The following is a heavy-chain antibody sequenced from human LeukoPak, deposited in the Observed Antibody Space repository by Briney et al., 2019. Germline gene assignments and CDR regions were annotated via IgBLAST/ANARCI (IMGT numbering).Heavy chain of an antibody. CDR2: IYYSGST. D-gene: IGHD4-11*01. J-gene: IGHJ5*02. V-gene: IGHV4-59*01. CDR1: GGSISSYY. CDR3: ARSITVTRLGNWFDP. Sequence: PSETLSLTCTVSGGSISSYYWSWIRQPPGKGLEWIGYIYYSGSTNYNPSLKSRVTISVDTSKNQFSLKLSSVTAADTAVYYCARSITVTRLGNWFDPWGQGTLVTASS.